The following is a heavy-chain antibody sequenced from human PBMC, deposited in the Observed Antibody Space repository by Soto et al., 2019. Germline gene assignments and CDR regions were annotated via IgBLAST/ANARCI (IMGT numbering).Heavy chain of an antibody. CDR3: ATRSPAFDY. V-gene: IGHV1-18*01. Sequence: QVQLVQSGPEVKKPGASVKVSCKTSGYTFTNYGISWVRQAPGQGLEWMGWITTDKGKTTYAQKFQGRVTMTTDTSTSTAYMELRSLRSDDPAMYYCATRSPAFDYWGQGTLVTVSS. CDR1: GYTFTNYG. J-gene: IGHJ4*02. CDR2: ITTDKGKT.